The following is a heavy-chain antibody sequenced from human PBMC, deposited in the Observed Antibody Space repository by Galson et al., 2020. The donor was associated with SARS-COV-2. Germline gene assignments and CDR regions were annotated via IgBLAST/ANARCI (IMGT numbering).Heavy chain of an antibody. CDR2: MNPNSGNT. D-gene: IGHD2-2*01. CDR1: GYTFTRYD. CDR3: ARGEDYCTSTSCYDY. J-gene: IGHJ4*02. V-gene: IGHV1-8*01. Sequence: ASVKVSCKASGYTFTRYDINWVRQAPGQGLEWMGWMNPNSGNTGFAERFQGRVTMTRSTSLNTAYLELSGLKPEDTAIYYCARGEDYCTSTSCYDYWGQGTRVTVSS.